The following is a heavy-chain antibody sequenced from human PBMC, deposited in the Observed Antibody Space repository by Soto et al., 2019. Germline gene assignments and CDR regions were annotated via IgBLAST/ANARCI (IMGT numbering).Heavy chain of an antibody. D-gene: IGHD2-15*01. CDR3: ARGHYSYDAFDI. CDR1: GGSFSGYY. Sequence: LSLTCAVYGGSFSGYYWSWIRQPPGRGLEWIGEINHSGSTNYNPSLKSRVTISVDTSKNQFSLRLSSVTAADTAVYYCARGHYSYDAFDIWGQGTMVTVSS. V-gene: IGHV4-34*01. J-gene: IGHJ3*02. CDR2: INHSGST.